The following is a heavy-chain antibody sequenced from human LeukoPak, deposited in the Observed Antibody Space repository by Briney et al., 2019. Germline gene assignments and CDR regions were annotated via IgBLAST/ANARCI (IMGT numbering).Heavy chain of an antibody. D-gene: IGHD1-1*01. CDR3: ARDVNWNQVDY. CDR2: IDFDGTTT. Sequence: SGGSLRLSCAPSGFTLNNQWMHWVRQAPGKGPVWDSRIDFDGTTTTYADSVEGRFTISRDNAKNTLYLQMNSLQVEDTALYYCARDVNWNQVDYWGQGTLVTVSS. J-gene: IGHJ4*02. CDR1: GFTLNNQW. V-gene: IGHV3-74*01.